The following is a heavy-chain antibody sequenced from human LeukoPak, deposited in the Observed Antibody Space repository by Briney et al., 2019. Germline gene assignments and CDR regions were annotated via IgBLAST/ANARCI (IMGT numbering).Heavy chain of an antibody. CDR3: AKGSYDSRLNSNPFDF. V-gene: IGHV4-4*09. J-gene: IGHJ4*02. CDR2: IDSSGHT. CDR1: RTSNVTCY. Sequence: SDWQSLTCKVCRTSNVTCYWSWLQHFTKKGLEWIGFIDSSGHTDSNPSLSGRVTISIDTSKNQFFLRLTSVTAADTAVYYCAKGSYDSRLNSNPFDFWGRGTLVTVSS. D-gene: IGHD3-22*01.